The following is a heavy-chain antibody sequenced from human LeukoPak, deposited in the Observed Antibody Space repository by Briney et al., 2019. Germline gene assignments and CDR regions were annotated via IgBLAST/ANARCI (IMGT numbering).Heavy chain of an antibody. CDR1: GYTFTSYY. CDR3: AREISGYGMDV. D-gene: IGHD1-26*01. Sequence: ASVKVSCKASGYTFTSYYMHWVRQAPGQGLEWMGIINPSGGSTSYAQKFQGRVTMTRNTSISTAYMELSSLRSEDTAVYYCAREISGYGMDVWGKGTTVTVSS. V-gene: IGHV1-46*01. CDR2: INPSGGST. J-gene: IGHJ6*04.